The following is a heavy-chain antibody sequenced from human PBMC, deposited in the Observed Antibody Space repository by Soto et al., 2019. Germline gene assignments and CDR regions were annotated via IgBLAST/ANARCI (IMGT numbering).Heavy chain of an antibody. CDR2: ISGSAINT. V-gene: IGHV3-23*01. Sequence: PGGSLRLSCAASGFTFSSYGMHWVRQAPGKGLEWVSTISGSAINTYYADSVKGRFTISRDNSKNTLSLQMHSLRAEDTAVYYCAKDGVARPFDYRGQGTLVTVSS. CDR1: GFTFSSYG. CDR3: AKDGVARPFDY. D-gene: IGHD3-3*01. J-gene: IGHJ4*02.